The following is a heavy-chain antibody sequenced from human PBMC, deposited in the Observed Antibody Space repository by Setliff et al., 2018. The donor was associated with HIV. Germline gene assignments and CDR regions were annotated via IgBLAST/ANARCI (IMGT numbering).Heavy chain of an antibody. D-gene: IGHD3-9*01. J-gene: IGHJ4*02. CDR1: GYTFTGYY. V-gene: IGHV1-2*02. Sequence: ASVKVSCKASGYTFTGYYMHWVRQAPGQGLEWMGLINPNSGGTNYAQKFQGRVTMTRDTSISTAYMELSRLRSDDTAVYYCARGSLLGYFDWLFPDWRQGTLVTVSS. CDR2: INPNSGGT. CDR3: ARGSLLGYFDWLFPD.